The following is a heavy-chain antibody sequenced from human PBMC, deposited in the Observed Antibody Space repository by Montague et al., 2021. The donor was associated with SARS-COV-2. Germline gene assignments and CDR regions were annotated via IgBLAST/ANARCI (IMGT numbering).Heavy chain of an antibody. CDR3: TTVVAADTPPPHDLSSDLCKDAWANLEPVDY. Sequence: SLRLSCAASGFTFSNAWMSWVRQAPGKGLEWVGRIKSKTDGGTTDYAAPVKGRFTISRDDSKNTLYLQMNSLKTEDTAVYYCTTVVAADTPPPHDLSSDLCKDAWANLEPVDYWGQGTLVTVSS. V-gene: IGHV3-15*01. J-gene: IGHJ4*02. D-gene: IGHD6-13*01. CDR1: GFTFSNAW. CDR2: IKSKTDGGTT.